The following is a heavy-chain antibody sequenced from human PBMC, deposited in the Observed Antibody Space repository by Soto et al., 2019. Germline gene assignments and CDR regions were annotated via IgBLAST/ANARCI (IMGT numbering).Heavy chain of an antibody. Sequence: DVQLVESGGGMVKPGGSLRLSCVASGVTFSDHTMSWVRQAPGRGLEWVASVRSGGDHMFYADSVKGRFTTSRDNGKTSLYLQMNSLGADDTAVYFCATSSRGWYAYWGKGTLVTVSS. CDR2: VRSGGDHM. V-gene: IGHV3-21*01. D-gene: IGHD6-19*01. J-gene: IGHJ1*01. CDR3: ATSSRGWYAY. CDR1: GVTFSDHT.